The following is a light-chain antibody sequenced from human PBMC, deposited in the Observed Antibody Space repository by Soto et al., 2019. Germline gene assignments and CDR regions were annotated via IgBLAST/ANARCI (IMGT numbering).Light chain of an antibody. V-gene: IGKV3-20*01. CDR3: QQYGSSPLWT. J-gene: IGKJ1*01. CDR1: QSVSSN. Sequence: MMMTQSQTTLSVSPGPRSTLSCRASQSVSSNLAWYQQKPCQAPRLLXYGASSRATGIPDRFSGSGSGTDFTLTISRLEPEDFAVYYCQQYGSSPLWTFGQGTKVDIK. CDR2: GAS.